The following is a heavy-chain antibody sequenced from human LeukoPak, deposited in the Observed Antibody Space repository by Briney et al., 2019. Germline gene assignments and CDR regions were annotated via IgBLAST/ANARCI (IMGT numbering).Heavy chain of an antibody. Sequence: ASVKVSCKASRYTFTSYAMHWVRQAPGQRLEWMGWINAGNGNTKYSQKFQGRVTITRDTSASTAYMELSSLRSEDTAVYYCARGASSGYYSYYFDYWGQGTLVTVSS. V-gene: IGHV1-3*01. J-gene: IGHJ4*02. D-gene: IGHD3-22*01. CDR1: RYTFTSYA. CDR3: ARGASSGYYSYYFDY. CDR2: INAGNGNT.